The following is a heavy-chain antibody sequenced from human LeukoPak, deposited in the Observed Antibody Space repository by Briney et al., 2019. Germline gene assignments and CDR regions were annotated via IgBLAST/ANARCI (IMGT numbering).Heavy chain of an antibody. CDR1: GFTFSSYS. J-gene: IGHJ3*02. CDR3: AREAPYSSSWYLWGDAFDI. Sequence: PGGSLRLSCAASGFTFSSYSMNWVRQAPGKGLEWVSSISSSSSYIYYADSVKGRFTISRDNAKNSLYLQMNSLRAEDTAVYYCAREAPYSSSWYLWGDAFDIWGQGTMVTVSS. CDR2: ISSSSSYI. D-gene: IGHD6-13*01. V-gene: IGHV3-21*01.